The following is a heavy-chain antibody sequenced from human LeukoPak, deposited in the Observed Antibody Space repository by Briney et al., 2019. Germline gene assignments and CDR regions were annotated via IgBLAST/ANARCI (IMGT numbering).Heavy chain of an antibody. J-gene: IGHJ4*02. Sequence: GASVKVSCKASGYAFTSYGISWVRQAPGQGLEWMGWISAYNGNTNYAQKLQGRVTMTTDTSTSTAYMDLRSLSSEDADVYYCAWSGVGLDYGGQGTLVTVSS. CDR1: GYAFTSYG. V-gene: IGHV1-18*04. D-gene: IGHD3/OR15-3a*01. CDR3: AWSGVGLDY. CDR2: ISAYNGNT.